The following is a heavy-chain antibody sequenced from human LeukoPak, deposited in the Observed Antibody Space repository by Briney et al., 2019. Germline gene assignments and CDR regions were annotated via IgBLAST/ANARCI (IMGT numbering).Heavy chain of an antibody. D-gene: IGHD6-19*01. J-gene: IGHJ4*02. CDR2: ISGSGDNT. Sequence: GGSLRLSCAASEFTFSSYAMSWVRQAPGKGLEWVSIISGSGDNTYYADSVKGRFTISRDNAKNTLYLQMNSLRAEDTAVYYCASGRVAVASSSLDYWGQGTLVTVSS. CDR3: ASGRVAVASSSLDY. V-gene: IGHV3-23*01. CDR1: EFTFSSYA.